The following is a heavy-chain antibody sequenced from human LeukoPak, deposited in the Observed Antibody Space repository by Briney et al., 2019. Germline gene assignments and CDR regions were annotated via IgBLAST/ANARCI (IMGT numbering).Heavy chain of an antibody. CDR2: ISSSGSTT. Sequence: GGSLRLSCAASGFTFNTYTMNWVRQAPGKGLEWVSIISSSGSTTYYADSVKGRFTISRGNAKNSLYLQMNSLRDEDTAVYYCASESTVTHAFDIWGQGTMVTVSS. V-gene: IGHV3-48*02. D-gene: IGHD4-17*01. CDR3: ASESTVTHAFDI. J-gene: IGHJ3*02. CDR1: GFTFNTYT.